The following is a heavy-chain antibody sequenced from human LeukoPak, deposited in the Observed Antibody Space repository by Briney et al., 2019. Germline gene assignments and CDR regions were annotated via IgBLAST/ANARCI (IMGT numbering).Heavy chain of an antibody. CDR3: ARSRIFDFDY. CDR1: GGSISSGSYY. V-gene: IGHV4-39*07. Sequence: SETLSLTCTVSGGSISSGSYYWSWIRQPPGEGLEWIGEINHSGSTNYNPSLKSRVSISVDTSKNQFSLKLSSVTAADTAVYYCARSRIFDFDYWGQGTLVTVSS. CDR2: INHSGST. D-gene: IGHD3-3*01. J-gene: IGHJ4*02.